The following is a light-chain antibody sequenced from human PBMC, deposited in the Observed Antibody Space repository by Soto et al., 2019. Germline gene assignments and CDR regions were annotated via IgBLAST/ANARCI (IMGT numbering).Light chain of an antibody. J-gene: IGLJ1*01. CDR3: CSYAGSYTYV. Sequence: QSALTQARAVAGCPGQSVTISCTGTSSDVGGYNYVSWYQQHPGKAPKLMIYDVSKRPSGVPDRFSGSESGNTASLTISGLQAEDEADYYCCSYAGSYTYVFGTGTKVTVL. CDR1: SSDVGGYNY. CDR2: DVS. V-gene: IGLV2-11*01.